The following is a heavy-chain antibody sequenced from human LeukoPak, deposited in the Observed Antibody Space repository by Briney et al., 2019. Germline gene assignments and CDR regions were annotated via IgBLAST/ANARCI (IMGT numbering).Heavy chain of an antibody. J-gene: IGHJ4*02. CDR1: GDSISTSSSY. CDR2: IYYSGST. D-gene: IGHD3-10*01. CDR3: ARRRRGRFGELLRLRPFDY. V-gene: IGHV4-39*01. Sequence: PSETLSLTCSVSGDSISTSSSYWGWIRQPPGKGLEWLGRIYYSGSTYYNTSLKSRVSISVDTSKNQFSLKLRSVAAADTAVYYCARRRRGRFGELLRLRPFDYWGQGTMVSVCS.